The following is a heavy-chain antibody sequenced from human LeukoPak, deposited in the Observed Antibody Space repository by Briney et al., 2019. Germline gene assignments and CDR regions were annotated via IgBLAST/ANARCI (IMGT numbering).Heavy chain of an antibody. D-gene: IGHD4-17*01. Sequence: PGGSLRLSCAASGFTFSDYYMSWIRQAPGKGLEWVANIKQDGSEKYYVDSVKGRFTISRDNAKNSLYLQMNSLRAEDTAVYYCARDPATTVTTYAYWGQGTLVTVSS. CDR1: GFTFSDYY. V-gene: IGHV3-7*01. CDR3: ARDPATTVTTYAY. J-gene: IGHJ4*02. CDR2: IKQDGSEK.